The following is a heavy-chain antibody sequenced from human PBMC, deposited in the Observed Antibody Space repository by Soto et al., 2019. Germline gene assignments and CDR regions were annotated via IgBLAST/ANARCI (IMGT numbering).Heavy chain of an antibody. V-gene: IGHV1-3*01. CDR1: GYTFTNYA. J-gene: IGHJ3*02. CDR2: INAGNGNT. D-gene: IGHD2-21*02. Sequence: QVRLVQSGAEVKKSGASVKVSCKASGYTFTNYAMHWVRQAPGQRLEWMGWINAGNGNTKYSQQFQGRVTITRDTSASTAYMELSSLRSEDTPVYYCARAAYCGSDSCSDAFDIWGQGTVVTVSS. CDR3: ARAAYCGSDSCSDAFDI.